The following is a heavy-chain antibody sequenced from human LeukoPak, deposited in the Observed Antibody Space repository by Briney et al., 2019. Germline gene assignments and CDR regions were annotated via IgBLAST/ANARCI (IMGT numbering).Heavy chain of an antibody. Sequence: GGSLRLSCAASGFTFSSYGMNWVRQAPGKGLECLSYISSSSTIYYADSVKGRFTISRDNAKNSLYLQMNRLRADDTAVYYCARGRDSSGYIFDYWGQGILVTVSS. D-gene: IGHD3-22*01. CDR3: ARGRDSSGYIFDY. J-gene: IGHJ4*02. V-gene: IGHV3-48*04. CDR1: GFTFSSYG. CDR2: ISSSSTI.